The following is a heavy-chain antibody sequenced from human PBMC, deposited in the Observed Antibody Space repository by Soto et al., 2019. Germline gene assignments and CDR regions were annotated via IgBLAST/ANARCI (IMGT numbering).Heavy chain of an antibody. CDR2: MNANSGNR. Sequence: QVQLVQSGAEVKKPGASVKVSCKASVYTFTSYDINWVRQATGQELLCMGWMNANSGNRGYAQKLKGGVTMAKKTSIRTAYMELRSLRFEETAVYYCVRGPYLSTVTTGSVGWFDPWGQGTLVTVSS. D-gene: IGHD4-17*01. J-gene: IGHJ5*02. V-gene: IGHV1-8*01. CDR1: VYTFTSYD. CDR3: VRGPYLSTVTTGSVGWFDP.